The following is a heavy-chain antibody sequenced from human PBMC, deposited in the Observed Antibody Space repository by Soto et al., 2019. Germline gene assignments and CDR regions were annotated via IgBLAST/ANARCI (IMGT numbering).Heavy chain of an antibody. J-gene: IGHJ6*02. CDR2: ISGSGGST. CDR1: GFTFSSYA. Sequence: EVQLLESGGGLVQPGGSLRLSCAASGFTFSSYAMSWVRQAPGTGLEWVSGISGSGGSTYYADSVKGRFTLSRDNSKNTLSLQMDSLRAEDTAVYHCAKDDGYYYGMDVWGQGTTVTVSS. V-gene: IGHV3-23*01. CDR3: AKDDGYYYGMDV.